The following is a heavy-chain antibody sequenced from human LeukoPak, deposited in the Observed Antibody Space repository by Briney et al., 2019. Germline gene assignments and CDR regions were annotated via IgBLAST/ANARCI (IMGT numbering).Heavy chain of an antibody. CDR2: IYSDGSTT. Sequence: PGGSLRLSCAASGSTFSSYAMSWVRQAPGKGLVWVSRIYSDGSTTNYADSVKGRFTISRDNAKNTLYLQMNSLRAEDTAIYYCARESGFYGGYGAFDIWGQGTTVTVSS. CDR3: ARESGFYGGYGAFDI. D-gene: IGHD4-17*01. CDR1: GSTFSSYA. J-gene: IGHJ3*02. V-gene: IGHV3-74*01.